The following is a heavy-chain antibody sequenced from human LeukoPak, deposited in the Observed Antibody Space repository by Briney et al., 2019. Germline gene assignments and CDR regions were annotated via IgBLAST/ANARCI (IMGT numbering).Heavy chain of an antibody. Sequence: GGSLRLSCAASGFTFSSYAMSWVRQAPGKGLEWVSAISGSGGSTYYADSVKGRFTISRDNSKNTLYLQMNSLRAEDTAVYYCAKAVEYDYDSSGYYYGDYWGQGTLVTVSS. CDR2: ISGSGGST. CDR1: GFTFSSYA. CDR3: AKAVEYDYDSSGYYYGDY. D-gene: IGHD3-22*01. V-gene: IGHV3-23*01. J-gene: IGHJ4*02.